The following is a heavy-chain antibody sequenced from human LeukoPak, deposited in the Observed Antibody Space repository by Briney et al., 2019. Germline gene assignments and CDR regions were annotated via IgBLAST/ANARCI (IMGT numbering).Heavy chain of an antibody. CDR2: LNPDGSIT. D-gene: IGHD5-18*01. J-gene: IGHJ4*02. CDR1: GFTFSIYW. CDR3: AREGLGFSYGH. Sequence: GGSLRLSCAASGFTFSIYWIHRVRQVPGKGLVWVSRLNPDGSITNYADSVKGRFTISRDNAKSTLYLQMNSLRAEDTAIYYCAREGLGFSYGHWGQGTLVTVSS. V-gene: IGHV3-74*01.